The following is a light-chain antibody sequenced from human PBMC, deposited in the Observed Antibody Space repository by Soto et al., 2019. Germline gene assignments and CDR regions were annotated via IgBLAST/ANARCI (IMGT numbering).Light chain of an antibody. Sequence: QSALTQPPSASGTPGQRVTISCSGSSSNIGSSTVNWYQQLPGAAPKLLIYSNNQRPSGVPDRFSGSKSGTSASLAISGLQSEDEADYFCAAWHDSLNGYVFGTGTKLTVL. CDR2: SNN. CDR1: SSNIGSST. J-gene: IGLJ1*01. CDR3: AAWHDSLNGYV. V-gene: IGLV1-44*01.